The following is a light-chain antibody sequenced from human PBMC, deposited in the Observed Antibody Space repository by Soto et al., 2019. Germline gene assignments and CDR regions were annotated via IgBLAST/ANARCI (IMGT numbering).Light chain of an antibody. V-gene: IGKV1-5*03. CDR2: KAS. CDR3: QHYNSYSEA. CDR1: QTISSW. Sequence: DIQINQSLSTLGLSLRDRLTITCRASQTISSWLAWYQQKPGKAPKLLIYKASTLKSGVPSRFSGSGSGTEFTLTISSLQPDDFATYYCQHYNSYSEAFCQGTKVDI. J-gene: IGKJ1*01.